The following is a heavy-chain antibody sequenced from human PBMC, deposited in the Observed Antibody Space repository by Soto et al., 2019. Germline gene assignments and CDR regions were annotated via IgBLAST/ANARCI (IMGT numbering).Heavy chain of an antibody. CDR1: GFTFSSYC. CDR3: ARDSQYCTNGVCYRGQAYYFCMDV. D-gene: IGHD2-8*01. V-gene: IGHV3-7*01. Sequence: GRSLRLSCAASGFTFSSYCLRWACDAAGKGLEWEAHIKQARSEKYYVDSVKGRFTISRYNAKNSLYLQMNSLRGEDTAVYYCARDSQYCTNGVCYRGQAYYFCMDVRGQGTTVTVSS. CDR2: IKQARSEK. J-gene: IGHJ6*02.